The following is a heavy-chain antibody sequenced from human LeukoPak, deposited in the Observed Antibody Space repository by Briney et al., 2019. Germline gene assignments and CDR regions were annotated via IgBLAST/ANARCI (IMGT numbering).Heavy chain of an antibody. Sequence: SETLSLTCTVSGGSISSYYWSWIRQPAGKRLEWIGRIYTSGSTNYNPSLKSRVTMSVDTSKNQFSLKLSSVTAADTAVYYCARGVDCSSTSCYTFDYWGQGTLVTVSS. D-gene: IGHD2-2*01. CDR1: GGSISSYY. CDR2: IYTSGST. J-gene: IGHJ4*02. CDR3: ARGVDCSSTSCYTFDY. V-gene: IGHV4-4*07.